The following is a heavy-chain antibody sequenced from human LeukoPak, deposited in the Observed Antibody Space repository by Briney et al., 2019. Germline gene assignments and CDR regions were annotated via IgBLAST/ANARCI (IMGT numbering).Heavy chain of an antibody. J-gene: IGHJ3*02. D-gene: IGHD6-13*01. CDR3: ARDRYSSSWYGGAFDI. Sequence: GGSLRLSCAASGFTFSTYTINWVRQAPGKGLEWVSSISSSSSYIYYADSVKGRFTISRDNAKNSLYLQMNSLRAEDTAVYYCARDRYSSSWYGGAFDIWGQGTMVTVSS. V-gene: IGHV3-21*01. CDR1: GFTFSTYT. CDR2: ISSSSSYI.